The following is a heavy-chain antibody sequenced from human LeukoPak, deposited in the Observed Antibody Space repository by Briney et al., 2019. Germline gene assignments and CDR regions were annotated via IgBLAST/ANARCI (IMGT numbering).Heavy chain of an antibody. Sequence: GGSLRLSCAASGFTFSSNSMNWVRQAPGKGLEWVSSISTSSSYIYYADSVKGRFTVSRDNAKNSLYLQMNSLRAEDTAVYYCAREGGYSYGPVWGQGTLVTVSS. CDR1: GFTFSSNS. V-gene: IGHV3-21*01. D-gene: IGHD5-18*01. J-gene: IGHJ4*02. CDR3: AREGGYSYGPV. CDR2: ISTSSSYI.